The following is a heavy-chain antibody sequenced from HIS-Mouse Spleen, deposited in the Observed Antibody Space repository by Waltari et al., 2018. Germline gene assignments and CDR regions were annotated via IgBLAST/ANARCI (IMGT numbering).Heavy chain of an antibody. Sequence: QLQLQESGPGLVKPSETLSLTCTVSGGSISSSSYYWGWIRQPPGKGLGVFGSSYYSGSTYNNPPLKIRVTISVDTSKNQFSLKLSSVTAADPAVYYCAREIPYSSSWYDWYFDLWGRGTLVTVSS. V-gene: IGHV4-39*07. D-gene: IGHD6-13*01. CDR1: GGSISSSSYY. CDR2: SYYSGST. J-gene: IGHJ2*01. CDR3: AREIPYSSSWYDWYFDL.